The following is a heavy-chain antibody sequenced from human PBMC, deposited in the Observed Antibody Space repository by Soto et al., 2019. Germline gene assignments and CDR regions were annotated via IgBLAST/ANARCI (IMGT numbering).Heavy chain of an antibody. CDR2: IWYDGSNK. CDR3: ARDLLGITMIVAGNDGMDV. J-gene: IGHJ6*02. D-gene: IGHD3-22*01. Sequence: QVQLVESGGGVVHPGRSLRLSCAASGFTFSSYGMHWVRQAPGKGLEWVAVIWYDGSNKYYADSVKGRFTISRDNSKNTLYLQMNSLRAEDTAVYYCARDLLGITMIVAGNDGMDVWGQVTTVTVSS. CDR1: GFTFSSYG. V-gene: IGHV3-33*01.